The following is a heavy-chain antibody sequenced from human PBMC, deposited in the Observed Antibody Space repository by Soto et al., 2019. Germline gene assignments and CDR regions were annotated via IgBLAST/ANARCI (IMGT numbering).Heavy chain of an antibody. CDR1: GFTFSTYS. D-gene: IGHD3-3*01. J-gene: IGHJ5*02. CDR2: IWYDGTYK. CDR3: ARAQYDFWTSRFDP. V-gene: IGHV3-33*01. Sequence: ESVGGVVQPGGSLRLSCAASGFTFSTYSMHWVRQAKGLEWVAVIWYDGTYKYYADSVKGRFTISRDNSKNTLYLQMNNLRAEDTAVYYCARAQYDFWTSRFDPWGQGTLVTVSS.